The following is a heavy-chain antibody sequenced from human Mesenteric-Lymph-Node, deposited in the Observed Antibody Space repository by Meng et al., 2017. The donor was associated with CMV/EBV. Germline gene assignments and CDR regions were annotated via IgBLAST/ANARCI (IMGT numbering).Heavy chain of an antibody. D-gene: IGHD1-26*01. V-gene: IGHV1-69*10. CDR1: GGAFSSHA. CDR3: ARLTRTGGSHYYFDY. J-gene: IGHJ4*02. CDR2: ITPIGIP. Sequence: SVKVSCKASGGAFSSHAISWVRQAPGQGLEWMGGITPIGIPNYAQKFQGRVTMTTDTSTTTAYMELRSLRSDDTAVYYCARLTRTGGSHYYFDYWGQGTLVTVSS.